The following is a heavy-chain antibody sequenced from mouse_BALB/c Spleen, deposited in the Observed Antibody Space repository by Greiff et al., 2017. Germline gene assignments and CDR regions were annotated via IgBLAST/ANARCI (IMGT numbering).Heavy chain of an antibody. Sequence: DVQLVESGGGLVKPGGSLKLSCAASGFTFSSYAMSWVRQTPEKRLEWVATISSGGSYTYYPDSVKGRFTISRDNAKNTLYLQMSSLRSEDTAMYYCARHGRGNYDYFDYWGQGTTLTVSS. CDR2: ISSGGSYT. CDR1: GFTFSSYA. J-gene: IGHJ2*01. CDR3: ARHGRGNYDYFDY. D-gene: IGHD2-1*01. V-gene: IGHV5-9-3*01.